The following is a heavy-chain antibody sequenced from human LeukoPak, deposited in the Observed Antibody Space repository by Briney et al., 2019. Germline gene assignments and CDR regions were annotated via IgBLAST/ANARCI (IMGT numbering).Heavy chain of an antibody. V-gene: IGHV1-2*06. CDR1: GYTFTGYY. D-gene: IGHD3-22*01. J-gene: IGHJ4*02. CDR3: ARGYYYDSSGYYYV. Sequence: ASVKVSCKASGYTFTGYYMHWVRQAPGQGLEWMGRINPNSGGTNYAQKFQGRVTMTRDTSISTAYMELSRPRSDDTAVYYCARGYYYDSSGYYYVWGQGTLVTVSS. CDR2: INPNSGGT.